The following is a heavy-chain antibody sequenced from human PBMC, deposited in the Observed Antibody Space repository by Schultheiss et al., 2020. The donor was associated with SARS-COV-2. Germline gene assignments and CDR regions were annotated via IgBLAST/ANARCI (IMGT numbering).Heavy chain of an antibody. CDR2: IYYSGST. D-gene: IGHD2-2*01. CDR1: GGSISSYY. J-gene: IGHJ4*02. Sequence: SETLSLTCTVSGGSISSYYWSWIRQPPGKGLEWIGYIYYSGSTNYNPSLKSRVTISVDTSKNQFSLKLSSVTAADTAVYYCAGSAVPAAMTYFDYWGQGTLVTVSS. V-gene: IGHV4-59*01. CDR3: AGSAVPAAMTYFDY.